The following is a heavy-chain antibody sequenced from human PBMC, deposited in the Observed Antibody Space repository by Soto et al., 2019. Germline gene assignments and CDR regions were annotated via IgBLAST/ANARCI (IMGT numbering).Heavy chain of an antibody. Sequence: QVQLLESGGGLVQPGRSLRLSCAASGFTFSSDGMHWVRQAPGKGLEWVAAISYDGSHKYYADSVKGRFTISRDNSKNTRYLQMNSLRAEDTAVYYCAGGTSAYYRYFDYWGQGTLVTVSS. CDR1: GFTFSSDG. V-gene: IGHV3-30*03. CDR2: ISYDGSHK. CDR3: AGGTSAYYRYFDY. J-gene: IGHJ4*02. D-gene: IGHD3-22*01.